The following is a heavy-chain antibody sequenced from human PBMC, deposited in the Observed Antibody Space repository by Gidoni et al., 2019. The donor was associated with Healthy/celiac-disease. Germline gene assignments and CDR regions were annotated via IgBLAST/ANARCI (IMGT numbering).Heavy chain of an antibody. CDR2: IYYGGST. CDR3: ARPGNSSSSLYY. V-gene: IGHV4-39*01. CDR1: GGSISSTNYY. Sequence: QLQLQESGPGLVKPSETLSLTCTVPGGSISSTNYYWGWIRQPPGKGLEWIGSIYYGGSTYYNPSLKSRVTISVDTSKNQFSLKLSSVTAADTAMYYCARPGNSSSSLYYWGQGTLVTVSS. D-gene: IGHD6-6*01. J-gene: IGHJ4*02.